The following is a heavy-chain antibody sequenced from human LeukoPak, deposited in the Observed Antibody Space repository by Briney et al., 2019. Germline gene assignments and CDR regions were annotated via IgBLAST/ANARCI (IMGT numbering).Heavy chain of an antibody. Sequence: SETLSLTCAVYGRSFSGYYWSWIRQPPGKGLEWIGEINHSGSTNYNPSLKSRVTISVDTSKNQFSLKLNSVTAADTAVYYCARYRNCGSDCYDAFDIWGQGTMVTVSS. V-gene: IGHV4-34*01. CDR2: INHSGST. CDR3: ARYRNCGSDCYDAFDI. CDR1: GRSFSGYY. J-gene: IGHJ3*02. D-gene: IGHD2-21*02.